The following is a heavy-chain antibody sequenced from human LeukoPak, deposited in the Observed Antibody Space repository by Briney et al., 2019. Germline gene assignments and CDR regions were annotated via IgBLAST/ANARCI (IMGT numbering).Heavy chain of an antibody. CDR3: ARVGELMVYDPHGPDDAFDI. J-gene: IGHJ3*02. V-gene: IGHV4-59*08. CDR2: IYYSGST. CDR1: GGSISSYY. Sequence: PSETLSLTCTVSGGSISSYYWSWIRQPPGKGLEWIGYIYYSGSTNYNPSLKSRVTISVDTSKNQFSLKLSSVTAADTAVYYCARVGELMVYDPHGPDDAFDIWGQGTMVTVSS. D-gene: IGHD2-8*01.